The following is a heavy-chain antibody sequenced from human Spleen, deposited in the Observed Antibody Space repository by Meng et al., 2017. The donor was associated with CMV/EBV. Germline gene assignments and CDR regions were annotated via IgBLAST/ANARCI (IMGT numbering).Heavy chain of an antibody. V-gene: IGHV3-33*01. CDR2: IRFDGTNK. Sequence: LSLTCAASGFTFSSYAMHWVRQAPGKGLEWVANIRFDGTNKYHADSVKGRFTISRDNSKNTLYLQMNSLGAEDTAVYYCAREYRLKYDSSGFDFWGQGTLVTVSS. CDR1: GFTFSSYA. J-gene: IGHJ4*02. D-gene: IGHD3-22*01. CDR3: AREYRLKYDSSGFDF.